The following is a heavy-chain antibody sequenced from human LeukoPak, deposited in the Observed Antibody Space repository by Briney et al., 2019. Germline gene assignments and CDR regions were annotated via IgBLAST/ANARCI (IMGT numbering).Heavy chain of an antibody. J-gene: IGHJ2*01. CDR2: IYYSGST. CDR1: GGSISSSSYY. D-gene: IGHD6-13*01. V-gene: IGHV4-39*07. CDR3: ARDRGFTIAAAAEDYWYFDL. Sequence: SETLSLTCTVSGGSISSSSYYWGWIRQPPGKGLEWIGSIYYSGSTYYNPSLKSRVTISVDTSKNQFSLKLSSVTAADTAVYYCARDRGFTIAAAAEDYWYFDLWGRGTLVTVSS.